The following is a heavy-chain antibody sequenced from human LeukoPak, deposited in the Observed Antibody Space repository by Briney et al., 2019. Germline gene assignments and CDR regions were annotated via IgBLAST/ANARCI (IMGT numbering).Heavy chain of an antibody. V-gene: IGHV3-23*01. D-gene: IGHD6-13*01. CDR1: GFTFSSYG. CDR2: ISGSGDST. J-gene: IGHJ4*02. Sequence: GGSLRLSCAASGFTFSSYGMSWVRQAPGKGLEWGSSISGSGDSTYYADSVKGRFTISRDNSKNTLYLQMNSLRAEGTAVYYCAKDRGGSSWSQVFDYWGQGNLVTVSS. CDR3: AKDRGGSSWSQVFDY.